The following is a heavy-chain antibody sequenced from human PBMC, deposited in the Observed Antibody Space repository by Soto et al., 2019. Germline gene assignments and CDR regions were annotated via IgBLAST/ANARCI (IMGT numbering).Heavy chain of an antibody. J-gene: IGHJ6*03. CDR3: AHLMRDYDILTGYRYYYYYYMDV. D-gene: IGHD3-9*01. Sequence: SGPTLVKPTQTLTLTCTFSGFSLSTSGVGVGWIRQPPGKALEWLALIYWDDDKRYSPSLKSRLTITKDTSKNQVVLTMTNMDPVDTATYYCAHLMRDYDILTGYRYYYYYYMDVWGKGTTVTVSS. CDR2: IYWDDDK. CDR1: GFSLSTSGVG. V-gene: IGHV2-5*02.